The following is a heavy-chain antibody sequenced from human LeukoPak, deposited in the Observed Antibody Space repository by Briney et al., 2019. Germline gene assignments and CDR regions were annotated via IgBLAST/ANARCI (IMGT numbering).Heavy chain of an antibody. D-gene: IGHD6-13*01. J-gene: IGHJ4*02. CDR1: GLTFRSYA. CDR2: ISYDGSNK. CDR3: AREIGISSSPFDY. Sequence: GGSLRLSCAASGLTFRSYATHWVRHAPGRGVEWVAVISYDGSNKYYADSVKGRFTISRDNSKNTLYLQMHSLRAEDTAVYYCAREIGISSSPFDYWGQGTLVTVSS. V-gene: IGHV3-30-3*01.